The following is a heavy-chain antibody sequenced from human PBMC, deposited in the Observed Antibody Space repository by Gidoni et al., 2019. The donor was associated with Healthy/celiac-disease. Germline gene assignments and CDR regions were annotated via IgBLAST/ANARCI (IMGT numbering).Heavy chain of an antibody. CDR3: ARDRGGMGAYYFDY. Sequence: QVQLVESGGGVVQPGRSLRLSCAASGFTFSSYGMHWVRQAPGKGLEWVAVIWYDGSNKYYADSVKGRFTISRDNSKNTLYLQMNSLRAEDTAVYYCARDRGGMGAYYFDYWGQGTLVTVSS. D-gene: IGHD1-26*01. J-gene: IGHJ4*02. CDR1: GFTFSSYG. CDR2: IWYDGSNK. V-gene: IGHV3-33*01.